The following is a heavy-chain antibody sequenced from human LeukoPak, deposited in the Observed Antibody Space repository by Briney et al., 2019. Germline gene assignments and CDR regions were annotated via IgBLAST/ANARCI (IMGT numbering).Heavy chain of an antibody. CDR1: GASIRSDY. Sequence: PSETLSLTCIVSGASIRSDYWTWIRQPPGKGLEWIGSIYNTGSTNCNPSLKSRVTISIDTSNNKFSLRLSSVTAADTAVYYCARQWLVSPLFDYWGQGTLVTVSS. V-gene: IGHV4-59*08. CDR3: ARQWLVSPLFDY. J-gene: IGHJ4*02. CDR2: IYNTGST. D-gene: IGHD6-19*01.